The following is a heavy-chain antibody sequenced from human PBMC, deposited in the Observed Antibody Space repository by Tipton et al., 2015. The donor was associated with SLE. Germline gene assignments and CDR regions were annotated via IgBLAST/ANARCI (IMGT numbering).Heavy chain of an antibody. Sequence: TLSLTCTVSVGPLTSGRYYWSWIRQPAGKGLEWIGHLYTTGSTNYSPSLKSRATISFDTSETQSSLKLASVTIADTAVYYCARGQEMASGENRFDPWGQGTLVTVSS. CDR1: VGPLTSGRYY. CDR2: LYTTGST. J-gene: IGHJ5*02. D-gene: IGHD5-24*01. CDR3: ARGQEMASGENRFDP. V-gene: IGHV4-61*09.